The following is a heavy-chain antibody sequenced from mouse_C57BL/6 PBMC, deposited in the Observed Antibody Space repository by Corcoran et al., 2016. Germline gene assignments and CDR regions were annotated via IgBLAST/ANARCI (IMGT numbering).Heavy chain of an antibody. J-gene: IGHJ3*01. CDR3: ARSDWFAY. Sequence: QIQLVQSGPELKKPGETVKISCKASGYTFTTYGMSWVKQAPGKGLKWMGWINTYSGVPTYADDFKGRFAFSLETSASTAYLQINNLKNEDTATYFCARSDWFAYWGQGTLVTVSA. CDR1: GYTFTTYG. V-gene: IGHV9-3*01. CDR2: INTYSGVP.